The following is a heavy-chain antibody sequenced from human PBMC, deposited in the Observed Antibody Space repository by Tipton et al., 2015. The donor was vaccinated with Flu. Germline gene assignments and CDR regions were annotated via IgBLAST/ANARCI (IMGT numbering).Heavy chain of an antibody. D-gene: IGHD3-10*01. Sequence: LRLSCTVSGGSLSSYYWSWIRQPAGKGLEWIGRMYTSVSTNYNPSLKSRLTMSVDASKQQFSLKFSSMTAADTAVYYCAGGSGSGTFMIFDLWGQGTLVTVSS. V-gene: IGHV4-4*07. J-gene: IGHJ4*02. CDR1: GGSLSSYY. CDR2: MYTSVST. CDR3: AGGSGSGTFMIFDL.